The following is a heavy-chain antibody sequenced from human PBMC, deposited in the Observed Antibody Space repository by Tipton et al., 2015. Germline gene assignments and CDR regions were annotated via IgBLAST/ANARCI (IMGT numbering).Heavy chain of an antibody. CDR2: ISYTDGA. CDR3: ARDLEHGMDV. J-gene: IGHJ6*02. CDR1: GVSISSYY. Sequence: TLSLTCTVSGVSISSYYWTWIRQPPGKGLEWIGYISYTDGAHYNPALKSRVTISVDTSKNQFSLTLNSVAAADTAVYYCARDLEHGMDVWGHGTTVTVSS. V-gene: IGHV4-59*01. D-gene: IGHD5-24*01.